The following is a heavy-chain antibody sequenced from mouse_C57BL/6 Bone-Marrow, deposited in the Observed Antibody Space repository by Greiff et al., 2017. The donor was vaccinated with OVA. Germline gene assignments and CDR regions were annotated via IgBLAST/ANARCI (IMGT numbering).Heavy chain of an antibody. D-gene: IGHD2-1*01. CDR2: ISDGGSYT. CDR3: AKTTNYFDY. V-gene: IGHV5-4*01. CDR1: GFTFSSYA. J-gene: IGHJ2*01. Sequence: EVQLQQSGGGLVKPGGSLKLSCAASGFTFSSYAMSWVRQTPEKRLEWVATISDGGSYTYYPDNVKGRFTISRDNAKNNLYLQMSHLKSEDTAMYYCAKTTNYFDYWGQGTTLTVSS.